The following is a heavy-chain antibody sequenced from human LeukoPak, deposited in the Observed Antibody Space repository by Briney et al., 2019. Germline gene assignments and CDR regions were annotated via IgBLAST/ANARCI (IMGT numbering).Heavy chain of an antibody. CDR2: IYYSGST. V-gene: IGHV4-61*01. CDR3: ARGVYSYDFWSGPTQYYFDY. D-gene: IGHD3-3*01. J-gene: IGHJ4*02. CDR1: GGSVSSGSYY. Sequence: PSETLSLTCTVSGGSVSSGSYYWSWIRQPPGKGLEWIGYIYYSGSTNYNPSLKSRVTISVDTSKNQFSLKLSSVTAADTAVYYCARGVYSYDFWSGPTQYYFDYWGQGTLVTVSS.